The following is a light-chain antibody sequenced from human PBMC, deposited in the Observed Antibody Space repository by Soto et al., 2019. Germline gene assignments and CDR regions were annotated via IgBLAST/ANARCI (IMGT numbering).Light chain of an antibody. CDR1: QTLLHSNGKSY. V-gene: IGKV2D-29*01. Sequence: EIVMTQTPLSLSVTPGQSASISCRSSQTLLHSNGKSYLYWYLQKAGQAPQLLIYEVSKRFSGVPDRFSSSGAGTDFTLKISRVEAEDVGVYYCLQSLHFPLTFGGGTKVEIK. J-gene: IGKJ4*01. CDR2: EVS. CDR3: LQSLHFPLT.